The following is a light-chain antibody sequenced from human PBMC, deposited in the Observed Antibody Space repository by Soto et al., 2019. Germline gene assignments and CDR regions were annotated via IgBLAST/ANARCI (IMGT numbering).Light chain of an antibody. CDR1: QSVSSSY. V-gene: IGKV3-20*01. CDR3: QQYGSSPGT. Sequence: EIVLTQSPCTLPLSPGERATLSCTVSQSVSSSYLAWYQHKPGQAPRLLIYGASSRATGIPDRFSGSGSGTDFTLTISRLEPEDFAVYYCQQYGSSPGTFGQGTKVDIK. CDR2: GAS. J-gene: IGKJ1*01.